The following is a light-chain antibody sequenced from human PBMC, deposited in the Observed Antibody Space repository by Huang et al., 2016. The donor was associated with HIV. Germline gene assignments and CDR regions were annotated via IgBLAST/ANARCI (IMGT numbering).Light chain of an antibody. J-gene: IGKJ5*01. Sequence: EIVLTQSPGTLSLFPGERATLSCRASQSVRRRYLAWYQQKPGQAPRLLIYGASNGATGIPARFSGSGSGTDFTLTISRVEPEDFAVYYCQQYGGSPITFGQGTRLEIK. CDR2: GAS. CDR3: QQYGGSPIT. V-gene: IGKV3-20*01. CDR1: QSVRRRY.